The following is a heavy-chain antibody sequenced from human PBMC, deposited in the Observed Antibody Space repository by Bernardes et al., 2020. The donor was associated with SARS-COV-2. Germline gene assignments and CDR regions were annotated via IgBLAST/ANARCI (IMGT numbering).Heavy chain of an antibody. V-gene: IGHV3-30*03. CDR1: GFTFSSYG. CDR2: ISYDGSNK. J-gene: IGHJ1*01. Sequence: LRLSCAASGFTFSSYGMHWVRQAPGKGLEWVAVISYDGSNKYYADSVKGRFTISRDNSKNTLYLQMNSLRAEDTAVYYCAATPGYYYDSSGYYPEREYFQHWGQGTLVTVSS. CDR3: AATPGYYYDSSGYYPEREYFQH. D-gene: IGHD3-22*01.